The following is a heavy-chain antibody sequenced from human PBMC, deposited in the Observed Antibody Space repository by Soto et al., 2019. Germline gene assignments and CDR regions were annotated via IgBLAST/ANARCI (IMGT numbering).Heavy chain of an antibody. J-gene: IGHJ1*01. Sequence: AVRCIRKTKRKGLEWVSAISCSGGSTYYADSVNVRFTISRDNSKNTLCLHMHSLRAEDTAGYYCLKQAEEIIRGAVTVPYFPHSRQG. CDR2: ISCSGGST. V-gene: IGHV3-23*01. CDR1: A. D-gene: IGHD3-10*01. CDR3: LKQAEEIIRGAVTVPYFPH.